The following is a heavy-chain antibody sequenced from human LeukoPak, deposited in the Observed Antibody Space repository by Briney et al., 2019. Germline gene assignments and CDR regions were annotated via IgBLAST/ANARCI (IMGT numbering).Heavy chain of an antibody. Sequence: SETLSLTCTVSGASISSFYWIWIRQPPGKGLEWIGYIYYSGSTDYNPSLKSRVTISVDTSKNQFSLNLSSVTAADTAVYYCARESDVSDYYDYMDVWGKGTSFTFSS. CDR1: GASISSFY. V-gene: IGHV4-59*01. CDR2: IYYSGST. CDR3: ARESDVSDYYDYMDV. J-gene: IGHJ6*03.